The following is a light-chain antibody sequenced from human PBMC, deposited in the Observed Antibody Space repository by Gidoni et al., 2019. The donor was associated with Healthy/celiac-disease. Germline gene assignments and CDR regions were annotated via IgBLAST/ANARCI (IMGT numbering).Light chain of an antibody. CDR2: GAS. Sequence: EIVLTQSPGTLSLSPGERATRSCRASQSVSSSYLAWYQPKPGQAPRLLIYGASSRATGLPDRFSGSGSGTDFTLTISRLEPEDFAVSYCQQYGSSPRTFGQGTKVEIK. V-gene: IGKV3-20*01. CDR1: QSVSSSY. J-gene: IGKJ1*01. CDR3: QQYGSSPRT.